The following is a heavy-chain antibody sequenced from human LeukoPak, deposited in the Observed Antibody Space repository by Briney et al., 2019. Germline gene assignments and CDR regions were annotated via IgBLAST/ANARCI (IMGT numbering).Heavy chain of an antibody. J-gene: IGHJ4*02. D-gene: IGHD5-24*01. CDR1: GFTFDDYA. CDR3: VKDLDMATKNDC. Sequence: PGGSLRLSCAASGFTFDDYAMHWVRQAPGKGLEWVSLISGDGSSTYYTDSVRGRFTISRDNSKSSLYLQMNSLRTEDTALYYCVKDLDMATKNDCWGRGTLVTVSS. V-gene: IGHV3-43*02. CDR2: ISGDGSST.